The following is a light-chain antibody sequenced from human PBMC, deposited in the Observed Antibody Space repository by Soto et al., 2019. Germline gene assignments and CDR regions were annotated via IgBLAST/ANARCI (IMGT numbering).Light chain of an antibody. V-gene: IGLV2-14*01. CDR2: EVS. Sequence: QSALTQPASVSGSPGQSITISCTGTSSDVGGYNYVSWYQQHPGKAPKLMIYEVSNRPSGASNRFSGSKSGNTASLTISGLQAVDEADYYCSSYTSSSSYVFGTGTKVTV. CDR3: SSYTSSSSYV. J-gene: IGLJ1*01. CDR1: SSDVGGYNY.